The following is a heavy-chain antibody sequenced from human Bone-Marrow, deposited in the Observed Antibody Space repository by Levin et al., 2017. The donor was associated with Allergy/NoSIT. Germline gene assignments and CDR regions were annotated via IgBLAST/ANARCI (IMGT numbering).Heavy chain of an antibody. V-gene: IGHV3-23*01. D-gene: IGHD1-26*01. Sequence: LSLTCAASGLTFNSHAMNWVRQAPGKGLEWVSGIRGSGSVTYYADSVKGRFTVSRDNSNNTLFLQMDGLRPEDTAVYYCGSGLRVEAPGTVYYYYAVDVWGQGVTVTVSS. J-gene: IGHJ6*02. CDR1: GLTFNSHA. CDR2: IRGSGSVT. CDR3: GSGLRVEAPGTVYYYYAVDV.